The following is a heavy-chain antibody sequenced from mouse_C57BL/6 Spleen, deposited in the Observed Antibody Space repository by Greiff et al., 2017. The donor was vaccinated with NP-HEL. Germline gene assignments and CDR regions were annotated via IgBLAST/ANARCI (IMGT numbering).Heavy chain of an antibody. CDR1: GYTFTDYE. V-gene: IGHV1-15*01. Sequence: VKVVESGAELVRPGASVTLSCKASGYTFTDYEMHWVKQTPVHGLEWIGAIDPETGGTAYNQKFKGKAILTADKSSSTAYMELRSLTSEDSAVYYCTNYSNYVGFYWGQGTTLTVSS. D-gene: IGHD2-5*01. CDR3: TNYSNYVGFY. CDR2: IDPETGGT. J-gene: IGHJ2*01.